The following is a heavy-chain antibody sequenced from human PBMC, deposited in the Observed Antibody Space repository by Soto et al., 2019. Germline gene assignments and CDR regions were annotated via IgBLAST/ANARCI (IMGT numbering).Heavy chain of an antibody. Sequence: EVQLVESGGGLVKPGGSLRLSCAASGFTFTNHNMNWVRQAPGKGLEWVSSISGSSSFRNYADSVKGRFSISRDNDKNLVYLQMDSLRAEDTAVYYCARDPPLSVLVVVATDDFWGQGTLVTVSS. V-gene: IGHV3-21*02. D-gene: IGHD2-21*01. CDR1: GFTFTNHN. CDR2: ISGSSSFR. CDR3: ARDPPLSVLVVVATDDF. J-gene: IGHJ4*02.